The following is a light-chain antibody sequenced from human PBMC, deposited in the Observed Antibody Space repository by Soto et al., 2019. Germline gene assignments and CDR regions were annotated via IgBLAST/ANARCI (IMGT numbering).Light chain of an antibody. Sequence: QSALTQPASVSGSPGQSITITCTGNSSAVGGDNYVYWYQQHPGKPPTLMIYDVSNRPSGVSNRFSGSKSGNTASLTISGREAEDEADYYCSSYTSSSTLGVVFGGGTKLTVL. CDR3: SSYTSSSTLGVV. CDR1: SSAVGGDNY. CDR2: DVS. V-gene: IGLV2-14*01. J-gene: IGLJ2*01.